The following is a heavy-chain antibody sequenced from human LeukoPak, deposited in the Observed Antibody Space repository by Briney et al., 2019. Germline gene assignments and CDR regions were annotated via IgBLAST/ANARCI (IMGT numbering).Heavy chain of an antibody. V-gene: IGHV1-69*06. CDR1: GGTFSTYA. Sequence: SVKVSCKASGGTFSTYAISWVRRAPGQGLEWMGRVIPMFGTADYAQKFQGRVTITADKSTSTAYMELSSLRSEDTAVYYCTRHYDTSGYPSLNYFDYWGQGTLVTVSS. D-gene: IGHD3-22*01. CDR2: VIPMFGTA. J-gene: IGHJ4*02. CDR3: TRHYDTSGYPSLNYFDY.